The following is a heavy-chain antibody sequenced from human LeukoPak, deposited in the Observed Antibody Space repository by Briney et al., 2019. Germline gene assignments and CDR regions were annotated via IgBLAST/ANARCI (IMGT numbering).Heavy chain of an antibody. V-gene: IGHV3-11*01. CDR1: GFTFSDYY. D-gene: IGHD5-24*01. CDR3: ARGGEMATRTKAFDI. J-gene: IGHJ3*02. Sequence: GGSLRLSCAASGFTFSDYYMSWIRQAPGKGLEWVSYISSSGSTIYYADSVKGRFTISRDNAKNSLYLQMNSLRAEDTAVYHCARGGEMATRTKAFDIWGQGTMVTVSS. CDR2: ISSSGSTI.